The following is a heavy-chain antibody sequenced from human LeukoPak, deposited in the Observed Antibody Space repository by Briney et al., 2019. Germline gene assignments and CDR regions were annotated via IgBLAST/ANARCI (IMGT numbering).Heavy chain of an antibody. CDR3: ARDKDA. CDR2: IYSDGNT. Sequence: GGSLRLSCVVSGLTVSNNYMSWVRQAPGKGLEWVSVIYSDGNTRNADSVKGRFTISRDNSKNTVYLQMDSLRAEDTAVYYCARDKDAWGQGTLVTVSS. CDR1: GLTVSNNY. V-gene: IGHV3-66*01. J-gene: IGHJ5*02.